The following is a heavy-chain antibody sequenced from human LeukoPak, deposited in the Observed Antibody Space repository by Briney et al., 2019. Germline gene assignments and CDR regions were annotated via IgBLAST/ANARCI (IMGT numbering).Heavy chain of an antibody. D-gene: IGHD3-22*01. Sequence: ASVKVSCKASGYTFTTYPINWVRQAPGQGLEWMGWIDTNTGSPTYAQGHTGQFVFSLDTSVSTAFLQINSLKAEDTALYYCVRGIDTTGYFNYWGQGTLVTVSS. CDR2: IDTNTGSP. V-gene: IGHV7-4-1*02. CDR1: GYTFTTYP. CDR3: VRGIDTTGYFNY. J-gene: IGHJ4*02.